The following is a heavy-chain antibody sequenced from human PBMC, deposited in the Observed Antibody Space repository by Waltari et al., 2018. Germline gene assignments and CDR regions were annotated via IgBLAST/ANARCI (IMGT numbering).Heavy chain of an antibody. Sequence: QVQLQESGPGLVKPSETLSLTCAVSGYSISSGYYWGWIRQPPGKGLEWIGSIYHRGSTYYNPSLKRRVTISVDTSRNQFSLKLSSVTAADTAVYYCARGHQLVTMNWGQGTLVTVSS. CDR1: GYSISSGYY. J-gene: IGHJ4*02. CDR3: ARGHQLVTMN. CDR2: IYHRGST. V-gene: IGHV4-38-2*01. D-gene: IGHD6-13*01.